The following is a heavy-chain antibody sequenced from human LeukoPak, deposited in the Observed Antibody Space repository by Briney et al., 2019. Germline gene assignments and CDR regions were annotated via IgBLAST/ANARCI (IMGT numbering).Heavy chain of an antibody. Sequence: SETLSVTCTVSGGSISSYYWSWIRQPPGNGLEWIGYIYYSGSTNYNPSLKSRVTISVDTSKNQFSLKLSSVTAADTAVYYCASGYSSGWYAPSLDYWGQGTLVTVSS. D-gene: IGHD6-19*01. CDR3: ASGYSSGWYAPSLDY. CDR1: GGSISSYY. V-gene: IGHV4-59*01. J-gene: IGHJ4*02. CDR2: IYYSGST.